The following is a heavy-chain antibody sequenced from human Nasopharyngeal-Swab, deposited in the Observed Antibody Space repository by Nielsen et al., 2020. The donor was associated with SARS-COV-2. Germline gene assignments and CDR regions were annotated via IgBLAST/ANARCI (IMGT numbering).Heavy chain of an antibody. Sequence: GESLKISCAASGFTFSSYEMNWVRQAPGKGLEWVSYISSSGSTIYYADSVKGRFTISRDNSKNTLYPQMNSLRAEDTAVYYCAGGQGTVTTYYYYGMDVWGQGTTVTVSS. CDR1: GFTFSSYE. CDR3: AGGQGTVTTYYYYGMDV. J-gene: IGHJ6*02. V-gene: IGHV3-48*03. CDR2: ISSSGSTI. D-gene: IGHD4-17*01.